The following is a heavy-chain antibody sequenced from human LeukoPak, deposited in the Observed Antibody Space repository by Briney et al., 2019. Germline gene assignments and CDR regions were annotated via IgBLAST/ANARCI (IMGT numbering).Heavy chain of an antibody. CDR1: GFTFSSYS. Sequence: GGSLRLSCAASGFTFSSYSMNWVRQAPGKGLEWVANIKQDGSEKYYVDSVKGRFAISRDNTKNSLYLQMNSLRAEDTAVYYCARESGDFWSGYYSDYWGQGTLVTVSS. CDR3: ARESGDFWSGYYSDY. CDR2: IKQDGSEK. J-gene: IGHJ4*02. D-gene: IGHD3-3*01. V-gene: IGHV3-7*01.